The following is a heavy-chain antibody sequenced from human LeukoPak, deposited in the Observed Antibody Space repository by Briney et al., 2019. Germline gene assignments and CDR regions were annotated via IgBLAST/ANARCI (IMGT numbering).Heavy chain of an antibody. Sequence: ASVKVSCKASGGTFSSYAISWVRQAPGQGLEWMGGIIPIFGTANYAQKFQGRVTITTDESTSTAYMELSSLRSEDRAVYYCARAGSRGYSYGWNYWGQGTLVTVSS. CDR3: ARAGSRGYSYGWNY. J-gene: IGHJ4*02. CDR2: IIPIFGTA. CDR1: GGTFSSYA. D-gene: IGHD5-18*01. V-gene: IGHV1-69*05.